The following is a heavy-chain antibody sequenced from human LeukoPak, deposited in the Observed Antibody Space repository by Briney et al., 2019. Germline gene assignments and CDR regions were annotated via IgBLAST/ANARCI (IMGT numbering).Heavy chain of an antibody. J-gene: IGHJ3*02. D-gene: IGHD3-22*01. CDR3: ARADRLYYYDSSGYSRQI. CDR1: GFTFSSYS. Sequence: GGSLRLSCAASGFTFSSYSMNWVRQAPGKGLEWVAVISYDGSNKYYADSVKGRFTISRDNSKNTLYLQMNSLRAEDTAVYYCARADRLYYYDSSGYSRQIWGQGTMVTVSS. V-gene: IGHV3-30*03. CDR2: ISYDGSNK.